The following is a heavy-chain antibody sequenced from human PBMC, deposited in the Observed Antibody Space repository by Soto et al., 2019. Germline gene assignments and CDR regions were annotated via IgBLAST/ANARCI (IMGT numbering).Heavy chain of an antibody. J-gene: IGHJ4*02. CDR3: AKSGGITIFGVFLQASRPFDY. CDR1: GFTFSSYA. V-gene: IGHV3-23*01. CDR2: ISGSGGST. D-gene: IGHD3-3*01. Sequence: GGSLRLSCAASGFTFSSYAMSWVRQAPGKGLEWVSAISGSGGSTYYADSVKGRFTISRDNSKNTLYLQMNSLRAEDTAVYYCAKSGGITIFGVFLQASRPFDYWGQGTLVTVSS.